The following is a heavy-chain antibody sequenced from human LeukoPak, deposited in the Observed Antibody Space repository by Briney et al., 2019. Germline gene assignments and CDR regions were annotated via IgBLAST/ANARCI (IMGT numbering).Heavy chain of an antibody. CDR1: GYSFTSYW. CDR2: IYPGDSDT. V-gene: IGHV5-51*01. D-gene: IGHD5-24*01. J-gene: IGHJ4*02. Sequence: GESLKISCKGSGYSFTSYWIGWVRQMPEKGLEGMGIIYPGDSDTRSSPSFQGQATISADKSISTAYLQWSSLKASDTAMYYCARSLGSHNYQPHCFDYWGQGTLVTVSS. CDR3: ARSLGSHNYQPHCFDY.